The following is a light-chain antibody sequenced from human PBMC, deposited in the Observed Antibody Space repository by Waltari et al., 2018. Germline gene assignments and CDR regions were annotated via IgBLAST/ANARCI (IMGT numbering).Light chain of an antibody. CDR2: EVN. Sequence: QSALTQPPSASGSPGQSVTISCTGTSSDVGGYNYVSGYQQHPGKAHNLMIYEVNKRPSGVPDRFSGSKSGNTASLTVSGLQAEDEADYYCSSYGGSNSYVFGTGTKVTVL. CDR1: SSDVGGYNY. V-gene: IGLV2-8*01. J-gene: IGLJ1*01. CDR3: SSYGGSNSYV.